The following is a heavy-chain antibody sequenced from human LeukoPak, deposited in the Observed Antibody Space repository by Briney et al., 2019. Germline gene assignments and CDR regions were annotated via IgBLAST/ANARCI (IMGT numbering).Heavy chain of an antibody. CDR3: ARGSNPRGNYYDSSGSYFDY. CDR1: GYTFTSYY. J-gene: IGHJ4*02. V-gene: IGHV1-46*01. D-gene: IGHD3-22*01. Sequence: ASVKVSCKASGYTFTSYYIHWVRQAPGQGLEWMGIINPSGGSTSYAQKFQGRVTMTRDTSTSTVYMELSSLRSEDTAVYYCARGSNPRGNYYDSSGSYFDYWGQGTLVTVSS. CDR2: INPSGGST.